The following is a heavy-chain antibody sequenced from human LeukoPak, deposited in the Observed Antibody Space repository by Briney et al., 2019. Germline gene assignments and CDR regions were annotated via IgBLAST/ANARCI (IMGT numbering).Heavy chain of an antibody. V-gene: IGHV3-48*02. J-gene: IGHJ4*02. CDR1: GFTFSSYS. Sequence: GGSLRLSCAASGFTFSSYSMNWVRQAPGKGLVWVSYISLSSSTIYYADSVKGRFTISRDNAKNSLYLQMNSLRDEDTAVYYCASMLTGSFDSWGQGTLVSVSS. CDR3: ASMLTGSFDS. CDR2: ISLSSSTI. D-gene: IGHD7-27*01.